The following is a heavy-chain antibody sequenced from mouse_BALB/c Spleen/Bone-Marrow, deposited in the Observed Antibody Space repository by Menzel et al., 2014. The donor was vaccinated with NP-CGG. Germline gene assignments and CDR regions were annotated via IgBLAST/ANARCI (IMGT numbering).Heavy chain of an antibody. CDR1: GYAFSYSW. CDR3: ARSDGYRAMDY. D-gene: IGHD2-3*01. CDR2: IYPGDGDT. J-gene: IGHJ4*01. Sequence: QVQLQQSGPELVKPGASVKISCKASGYAFSYSWMNWVKQRPGQGLEWIGRIYPGDGDTYYNGKFKGRATLTADKSPSTAYMQLSSLTSVDSAVYFCARSDGYRAMDYWGQGSSVTVSS. V-gene: IGHV1-82*01.